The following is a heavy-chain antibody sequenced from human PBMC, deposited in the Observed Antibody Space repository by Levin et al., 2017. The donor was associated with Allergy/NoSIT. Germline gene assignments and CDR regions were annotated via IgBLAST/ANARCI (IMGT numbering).Heavy chain of an antibody. V-gene: IGHV4-34*01. CDR1: GGSFSGYY. D-gene: IGHD6-6*01. CDR2: INHSGST. CDR3: ARGTPYSSSFDY. Sequence: ESLKISCAVYGGSFSGYYWSWIRQPPGKGLEWIGEINHSGSTNYNPSLKSRVTISVDTSKNQFSLKLSSVTAADTAVYYCARGTPYSSSFDYWGQGTLVTVSS. J-gene: IGHJ4*02.